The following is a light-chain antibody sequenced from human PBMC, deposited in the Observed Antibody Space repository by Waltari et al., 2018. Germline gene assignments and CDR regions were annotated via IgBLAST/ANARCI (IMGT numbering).Light chain of an antibody. J-gene: IGLJ2*01. CDR2: EDN. CDR3: QSFDSSHVV. V-gene: IGLV6-57*03. Sequence: FMLTQPHSVSESPGKTVTISCTRSSGNIATKYVQWYQPRPGSAPTKVIYEDNQRPSGVPDRFSGSIDSSSNSASLIISGLKAEDEADYYCQSFDSSHVVFGGGTKLTVL. CDR1: SGNIATKY.